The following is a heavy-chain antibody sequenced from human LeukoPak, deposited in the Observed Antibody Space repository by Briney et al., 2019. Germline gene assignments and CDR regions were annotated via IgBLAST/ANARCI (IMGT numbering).Heavy chain of an antibody. CDR3: ARSLRVRGVPDYMDA. CDR2: IHKSAIT. J-gene: IGHJ6*03. Sequence: GGSLRLSCAASGFTVSSNYMTWVRQAPGKGLEWVSVIHKSAITYYADTVKGRFTISRDNSKNTLYLQMNSLRAEDTAVYYCARSLRVRGVPDYMDAWGKGTTVTISS. V-gene: IGHV3-53*01. D-gene: IGHD3-10*01. CDR1: GFTVSSNY.